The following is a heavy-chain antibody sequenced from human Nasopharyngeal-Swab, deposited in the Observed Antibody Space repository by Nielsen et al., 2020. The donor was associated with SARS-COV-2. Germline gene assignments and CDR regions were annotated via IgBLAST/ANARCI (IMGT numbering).Heavy chain of an antibody. D-gene: IGHD1-26*01. J-gene: IGHJ4*02. CDR3: ATGRELWGVTFFDW. CDR1: GVTVSSTY. CDR2: IYNGGSA. Sequence: GGSLRLSCAASGVTVSSTYMSWVRQAPGKGLELVSVIYNGGSAYNEDYVKGRFTVSRDNSENTVYLQMHSLRAEDTAVYFCATGRELWGVTFFDWWGKGTQVTVSS. V-gene: IGHV3-66*01.